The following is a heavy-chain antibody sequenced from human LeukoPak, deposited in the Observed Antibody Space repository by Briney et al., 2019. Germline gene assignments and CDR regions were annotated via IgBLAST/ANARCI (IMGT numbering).Heavy chain of an antibody. CDR2: ISGSGGST. J-gene: IGHJ6*03. Sequence: GGSLSLSCAASGFTFSSYAMSWVRQAPGKGLEWVSAISGSGGSTYYADSVKGRFTISRDNSKNTLYLQMNSLRAEDTAVYYCAKDLPALNYYYYMDVWGKGTTVTVSS. CDR1: GFTFSSYA. V-gene: IGHV3-23*01. CDR3: AKDLPALNYYYYMDV.